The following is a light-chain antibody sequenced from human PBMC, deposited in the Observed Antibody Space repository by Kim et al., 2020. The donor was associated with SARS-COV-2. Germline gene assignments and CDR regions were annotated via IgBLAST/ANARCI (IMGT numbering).Light chain of an antibody. V-gene: IGKV4-1*01. CDR1: QSVLHSPNNKNY. Sequence: TINCKSSQSVLHSPNNKNYLAWYQQKPGQPPKLLIHWASARESGVPDRFSGSGSGTDFTLTISSLQAEDVGIYYCQQFYSNPPWTFGQGTKVDIK. J-gene: IGKJ1*01. CDR2: WAS. CDR3: QQFYSNPPWT.